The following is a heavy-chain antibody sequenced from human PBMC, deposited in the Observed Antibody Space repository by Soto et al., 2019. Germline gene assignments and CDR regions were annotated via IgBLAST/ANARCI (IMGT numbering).Heavy chain of an antibody. Sequence: ASVKVSCKASGYTFSDYYVHWVRQAPGQGLEWMGWISPRSGSANFAQRFQGRVSMTRDTSITTAYMELRRLKSDDTAVYYCARGPDYGSAYGMDVSGQGNTVTVCS. D-gene: IGHD3-10*01. CDR3: ARGPDYGSAYGMDV. CDR2: ISPRSGSA. CDR1: GYTFSDYY. V-gene: IGHV1-2*02. J-gene: IGHJ6*02.